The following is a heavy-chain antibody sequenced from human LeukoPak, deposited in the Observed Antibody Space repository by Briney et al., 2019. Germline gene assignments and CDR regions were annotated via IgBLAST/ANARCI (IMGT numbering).Heavy chain of an antibody. CDR1: GYTFTGYY. Sequence: ASVKVSCKASGYTFTGYYMHWVRQAPGQGLEWMGWINPNSGGTNYAQKFQGRVTMTRDTSISTAYMELSRLRSDDTAVYYCAKDLDSPTLVRTPWFDPWGQGTLVTVSS. CDR3: AKDLDSPTLVRTPWFDP. CDR2: INPNSGGT. J-gene: IGHJ5*02. D-gene: IGHD1-14*01. V-gene: IGHV1-2*02.